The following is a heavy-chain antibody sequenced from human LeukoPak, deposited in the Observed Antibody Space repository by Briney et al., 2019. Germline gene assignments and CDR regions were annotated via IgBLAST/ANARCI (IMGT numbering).Heavy chain of an antibody. V-gene: IGHV3-11*04. Sequence: GGSLRLSCAASGFTFSDYYMTWIRQPPGKGLEWISYISSSGSTLDYADSVKGRFTISRDNAKNSVSLQMNSLRAEDTAVYYCARSEKNYDFWTGEDYWGQGTLVTVSS. J-gene: IGHJ4*02. D-gene: IGHD3-3*01. CDR3: ARSEKNYDFWTGEDY. CDR1: GFTFSDYY. CDR2: ISSSGSTL.